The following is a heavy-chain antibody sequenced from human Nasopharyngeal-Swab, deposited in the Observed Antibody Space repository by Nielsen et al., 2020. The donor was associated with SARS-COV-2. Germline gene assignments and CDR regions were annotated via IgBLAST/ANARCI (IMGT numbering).Heavy chain of an antibody. V-gene: IGHV3-48*03. CDR3: ARDRGGLLWFGELPTYFDY. D-gene: IGHD3-10*01. J-gene: IGHJ4*02. CDR2: ISSSGSTI. Sequence: VRQAPGKGLEWVSYISSSGSTIYYADSVKGRFTISRDNAKNSLYLQMNSLRAEDTAVYYCARDRGGLLWFGELPTYFDYWGQGTRVTVSS.